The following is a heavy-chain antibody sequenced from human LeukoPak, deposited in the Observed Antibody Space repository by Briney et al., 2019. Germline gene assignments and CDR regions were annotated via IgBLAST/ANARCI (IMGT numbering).Heavy chain of an antibody. V-gene: IGHV1-69*04. CDR1: GGTFSSYA. Sequence: SVKVSCKASGGTFSSYAISWVRQAPGQGLEWMGRIIPILGIANYAQKFQGRVTITADKPTSTAYMELSSLRSEDTAVYYCARVDTAMVIDYWGQGTLVTVSS. CDR2: IIPILGIA. CDR3: ARVDTAMVIDY. J-gene: IGHJ4*02. D-gene: IGHD5-18*01.